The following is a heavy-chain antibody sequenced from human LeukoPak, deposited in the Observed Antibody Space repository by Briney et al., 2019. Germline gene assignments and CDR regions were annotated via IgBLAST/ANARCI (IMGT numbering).Heavy chain of an antibody. D-gene: IGHD3-10*01. CDR1: GGSISSGGYS. Sequence: SQTLSLTCAVSGGSISSGGYSWSWIRQPPGKGLEWIGYIYHSGSTYHNPSLKSRVTISVDRSKNQFSLKLSSVTAADTAVYYCAREDYYGSGDYWGQGTLVTVSS. CDR2: IYHSGST. V-gene: IGHV4-30-2*01. J-gene: IGHJ4*02. CDR3: AREDYYGSGDY.